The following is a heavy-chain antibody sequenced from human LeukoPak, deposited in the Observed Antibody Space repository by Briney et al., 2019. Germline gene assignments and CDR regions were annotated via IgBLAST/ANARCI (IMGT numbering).Heavy chain of an antibody. CDR1: GGSISSSSYY. D-gene: IGHD6-19*01. V-gene: IGHV4-39*07. CDR2: IYTSGST. CDR3: ARDRKQWLTSDAFDI. Sequence: SETLSLTCTVSGGSISSSSYYWGWIRQPPGKGLEWIGSIYTSGSTNYNPSLKSRVTISVDTSKNQFSLKLSSVTAADTAVYYCARDRKQWLTSDAFDIWGQGTMVTVSS. J-gene: IGHJ3*02.